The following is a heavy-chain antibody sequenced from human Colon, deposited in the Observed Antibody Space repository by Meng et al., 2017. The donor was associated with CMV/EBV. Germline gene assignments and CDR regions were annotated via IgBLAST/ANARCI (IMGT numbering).Heavy chain of an antibody. CDR1: GFTLRNYG. J-gene: IGHJ3*02. V-gene: IGHV3-30*02. CDR2: LGHDGTRYE. D-gene: IGHD3-10*02. Sequence: QVALVESGGGVVQPGGSLSLSCAASGFTLRNYGFHWVRHTPDKGLEWVAFLGHDGTRYEFYADSVKGRFTISRDSSKNTLYLQMNTLRVEDTADYYCAKVLSDDVPSNIWGPGTRVTVSS. CDR3: AKVLSDDVPSNI.